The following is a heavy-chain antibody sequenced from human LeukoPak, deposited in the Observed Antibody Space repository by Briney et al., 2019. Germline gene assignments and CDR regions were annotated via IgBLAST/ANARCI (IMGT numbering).Heavy chain of an antibody. CDR2: ISGSGGST. V-gene: IGHV3-23*01. J-gene: IGHJ6*02. Sequence: GGSLRLSCAASGFTFSSYAMSWVREAPGKGLEWVSAISGSGGSTYYADSVKGRFTIYRDNSKNTLYLQMNSLRAEDTAVYYCAKVGYCSSTSCPFPFYGMDVWGQGTTVTVSS. CDR1: GFTFSSYA. D-gene: IGHD2-2*01. CDR3: AKVGYCSSTSCPFPFYGMDV.